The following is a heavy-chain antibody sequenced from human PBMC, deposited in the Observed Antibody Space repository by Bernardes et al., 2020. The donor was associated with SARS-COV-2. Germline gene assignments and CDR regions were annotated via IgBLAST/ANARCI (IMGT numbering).Heavy chain of an antibody. CDR2: ISTSSSYI. CDR3: ARAMGGYGMDV. D-gene: IGHD3-16*01. Sequence: GGSLRLSCAASGFTFSSYTMNWVRQAPGKGLEWISSISTSSSYISYSDSVRGRFTISRDNAKNSVSLQMNSLRAEDTAVYYCARAMGGYGMDVWGQGTTVTVSS. J-gene: IGHJ6*02. CDR1: GFTFSSYT. V-gene: IGHV3-21*06.